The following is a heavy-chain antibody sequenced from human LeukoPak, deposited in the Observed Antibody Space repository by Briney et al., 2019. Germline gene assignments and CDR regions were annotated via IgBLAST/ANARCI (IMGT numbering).Heavy chain of an antibody. CDR3: ASEMFTGRDHY. Sequence: GGSLRLSCAASGFTLSNYWMHWVRQAPGKGLVWVSLINNEGSTTSYADSVKGRFTISRDNAKNTLYLQMDSLRAEDTALYYCASEMFTGRDHYWGQGTLVTVSS. CDR1: GFTLSNYW. V-gene: IGHV3-74*01. CDR2: INNEGSTT. D-gene: IGHD2-8*02. J-gene: IGHJ4*02.